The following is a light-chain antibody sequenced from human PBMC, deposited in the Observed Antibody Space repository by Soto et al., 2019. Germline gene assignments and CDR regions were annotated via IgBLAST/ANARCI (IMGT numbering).Light chain of an antibody. CDR2: GAS. CDR3: HQYGSLTRT. J-gene: IGKJ1*01. V-gene: IGKV3-20*01. CDR1: QSFTRNY. Sequence: EIVFTQSPGTRSLSPGERATLSCGASQSFTRNYLAWYQPKPGQAPRLLIYGASTRETGIPDRFSGSGSGTEFTLTISSLEPEDFAVYYCHQYGSLTRTFGQGTKVDIK.